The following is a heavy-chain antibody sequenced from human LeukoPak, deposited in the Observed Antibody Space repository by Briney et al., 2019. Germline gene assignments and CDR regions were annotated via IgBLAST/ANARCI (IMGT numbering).Heavy chain of an antibody. D-gene: IGHD3-10*01. Sequence: SETLSLNHTVCGDPISSYYWTWIRQPAGKGLDPSGRIYTSGSTNYHPSLKRRVTMSVDTSKNQFSLKLSSVTAADTAVYYCARDIRMVRGVIYYYGMDVWGQGTTVTVSS. V-gene: IGHV4-4*07. CDR1: GDPISSYY. CDR3: ARDIRMVRGVIYYYGMDV. J-gene: IGHJ6*02. CDR2: IYTSGST.